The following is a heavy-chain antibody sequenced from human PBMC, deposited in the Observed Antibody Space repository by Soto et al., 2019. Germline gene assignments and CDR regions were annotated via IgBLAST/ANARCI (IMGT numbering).Heavy chain of an antibody. CDR1: GGSIRSRSYY. CDR3: ARPHSTSWLTFHY. V-gene: IGHV4-39*02. Sequence: PSETLSLTCSVSGGSIRSRSYYRGWIRQPRGKGLEWMGSIYYTGSTYYNPSLKSRVTISVDTSKNHFSLKLSSVTAADTAVYYCARPHSTSWLTFHYWGQGALVTVSS. J-gene: IGHJ4*02. D-gene: IGHD6-13*01. CDR2: IYYTGST.